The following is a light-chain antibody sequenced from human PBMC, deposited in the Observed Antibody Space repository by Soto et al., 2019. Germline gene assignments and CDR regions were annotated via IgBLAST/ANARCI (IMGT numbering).Light chain of an antibody. Sequence: DIPMTQSPSSLSASVGDRVTITCQASHDISNYLNWYQQKPGKAPKLLIFDASNLDTGVPSRFSGRKSGTDFTLIISSLQPEDAATYYCQHYDDVLVTFGPGTKVDFK. J-gene: IGKJ3*01. V-gene: IGKV1-33*01. CDR2: DAS. CDR3: QHYDDVLVT. CDR1: HDISNY.